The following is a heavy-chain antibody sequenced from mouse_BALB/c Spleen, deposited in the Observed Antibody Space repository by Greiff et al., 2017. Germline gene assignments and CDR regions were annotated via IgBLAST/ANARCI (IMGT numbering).Heavy chain of an antibody. Sequence: VQLQQSGAELVRPGSSVKISCKASGYAFSSYWMNWVKQRPGQGLEWIGQIYPGDGDTNYNGKFKGKATLTADKSSSTAYMQLSSLTSEDSAVYFCARHYYGSSGGYFDYWGQGTTLTVSS. V-gene: IGHV1-80*01. J-gene: IGHJ2*01. CDR3: ARHYYGSSGGYFDY. D-gene: IGHD1-1*01. CDR1: GYAFSSYW. CDR2: IYPGDGDT.